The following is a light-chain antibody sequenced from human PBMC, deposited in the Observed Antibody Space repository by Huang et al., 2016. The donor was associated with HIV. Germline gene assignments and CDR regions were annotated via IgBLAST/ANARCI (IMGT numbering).Light chain of an antibody. CDR3: QQLHTYPIT. Sequence: AVQLTQSPSSLSASVGDTVIISCRSSQDIGTSLAWYQQRTGRAPKLLISAASTLQTGVPSRFSGDSAGTYFTLFITNLQPEDFATYYCQQLHTYPITFGQGTRLDMK. CDR2: AAS. V-gene: IGKV1-13*02. J-gene: IGKJ5*01. CDR1: QDIGTS.